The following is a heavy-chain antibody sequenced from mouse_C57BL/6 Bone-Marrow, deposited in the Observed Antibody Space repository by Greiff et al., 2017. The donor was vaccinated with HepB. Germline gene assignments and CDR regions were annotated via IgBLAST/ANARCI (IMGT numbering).Heavy chain of an antibody. CDR2: IDPETGGT. V-gene: IGHV1-15*01. CDR1: GYTFTDYE. Sequence: VQLQESGAELVRPGASVTLSCKASGYTFTDYEMHWVKQTPVHGLEWIGAIDPETGGTAYNQKFKGKAILTADKSSSTAYMELRSLTSEDSAVYYCTRGGFDYWGQGTTLTVSS. CDR3: TRGGFDY. J-gene: IGHJ2*01.